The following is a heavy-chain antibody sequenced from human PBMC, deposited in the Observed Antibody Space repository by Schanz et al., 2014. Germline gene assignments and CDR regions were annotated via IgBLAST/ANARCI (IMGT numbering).Heavy chain of an antibody. D-gene: IGHD3-9*01. Sequence: QVQLVESGGGVVQPGRSLRLSCAASGFTFSSYGMHWVRQAPGKGLEWVAVISYDGRNKYYADSVKGRFTISRDKSKNTLYLQMNSLRAEDTAVCYCARQIHFDILAVTRNWGQGTLVTVSS. J-gene: IGHJ4*02. CDR3: ARQIHFDILAVTRN. CDR2: ISYDGRNK. V-gene: IGHV3-30*19. CDR1: GFTFSSYG.